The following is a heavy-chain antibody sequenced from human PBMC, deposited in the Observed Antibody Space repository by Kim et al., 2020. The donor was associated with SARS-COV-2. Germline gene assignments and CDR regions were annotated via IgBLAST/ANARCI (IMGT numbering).Heavy chain of an antibody. CDR3: VRDPTVFAS. V-gene: IGHV7-4-1*02. D-gene: IGHD4-17*01. CDR1: GYTFTSYA. J-gene: IGHJ4*02. Sequence: ASVKVSCKASGYTFTSYAMNWVRQAPGQGLEWMGWINTNTGNPTYAQGFPGRFVFSLDTPVSTAYLQISSLKAEDTPVYYCVRDPTVFASWGQGTLVTAS. CDR2: INTNTGNP.